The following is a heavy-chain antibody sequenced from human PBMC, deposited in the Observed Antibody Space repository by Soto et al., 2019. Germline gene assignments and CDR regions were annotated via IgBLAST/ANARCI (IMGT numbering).Heavy chain of an antibody. V-gene: IGHV4-30-2*01. CDR2: IYHSGST. CDR3: ASVYSYGYYYYYCMDV. J-gene: IGHJ6*02. D-gene: IGHD5-18*01. Sequence: SETLSLTCAVSGGSISSGGYSWSWIRQPPGKGLEWIGYIYHSGSTYYNPSLKSRVTISVDRSKNQFSLKLSSVTAADTAVYYCASVYSYGYYYYYCMDVWGQGTTVTVSS. CDR1: GGSISSGGYS.